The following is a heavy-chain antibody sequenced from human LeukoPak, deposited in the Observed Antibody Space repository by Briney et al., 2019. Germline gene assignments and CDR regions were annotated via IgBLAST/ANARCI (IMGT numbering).Heavy chain of an antibody. D-gene: IGHD5-12*01. V-gene: IGHV3-66*02. CDR2: IYSGSST. CDR3: ARGVAPAHFDP. J-gene: IGHJ5*02. CDR1: GFTVSSNY. Sequence: GGSLRLSCAASGFTVSSNYTTWVRQAPGKGLEWVSVIYSGSSTYYTDSVKGRFTISRDNSKNTLYLQMNSLGTEDTAVYYCARGVAPAHFDPWGQGTLVTVSS.